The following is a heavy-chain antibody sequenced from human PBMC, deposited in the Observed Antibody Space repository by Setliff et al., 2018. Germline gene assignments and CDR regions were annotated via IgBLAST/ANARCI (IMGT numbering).Heavy chain of an antibody. D-gene: IGHD3-16*01. CDR2: INHSGST. J-gene: IGHJ4*02. CDR1: GGSFSGYS. CDR3: ARDYGPNDY. Sequence: PSETLSLTCAVYGGSFSGYSWTWIRQPPGKGLEWIGDINHSGSTNYSPSLKSRVTISVDTSKNQFSLKLSSVTAADTAVYYCARDYGPNDYWGQGSLVTVSS. V-gene: IGHV4-34*01.